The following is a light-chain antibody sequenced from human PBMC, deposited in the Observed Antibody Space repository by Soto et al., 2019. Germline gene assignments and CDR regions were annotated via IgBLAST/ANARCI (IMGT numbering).Light chain of an antibody. V-gene: IGKV1-5*03. J-gene: IGKJ1*01. Sequence: DMQMTQSPFILSASVGDRVTITCLSSQSISSWLAWYQHKPGKAPKLLIYKASTLKSGVPSRFSGSGSGTEFTLTISSLQPDDFATYYCQHYNSYSEAFGQGTKVDIK. CDR1: QSISSW. CDR3: QHYNSYSEA. CDR2: KAS.